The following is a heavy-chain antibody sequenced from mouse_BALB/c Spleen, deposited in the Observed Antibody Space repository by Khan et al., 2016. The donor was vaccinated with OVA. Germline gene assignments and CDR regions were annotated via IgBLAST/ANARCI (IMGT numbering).Heavy chain of an antibody. V-gene: IGHV3-2*02. J-gene: IGHJ4*01. CDR1: GYSITSDYA. D-gene: IGHD1-1*01. Sequence: EVELVESGPGLVKPSQSLSLTCTVTGYSITSDYAWDWIRQFPGNKLEWMGYISYGGSTSYNPSLKSRISITRDTSKNQFFLQLNSVTTEDTATYYCARKNYYGYALDYWGQGTSVPVSS. CDR2: ISYGGST. CDR3: ARKNYYGYALDY.